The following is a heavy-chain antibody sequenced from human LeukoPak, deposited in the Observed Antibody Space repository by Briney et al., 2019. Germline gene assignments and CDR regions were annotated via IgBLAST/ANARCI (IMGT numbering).Heavy chain of an antibody. CDR1: GDSVSSNSAA. J-gene: IGHJ4*02. CDR3: ARDSSAMFDY. V-gene: IGHV6-1*01. D-gene: IGHD2-2*01. CDR2: TYYRSKLYN. Sequence: SHTLSLTCAISGDSVSSNSAAWHWIRQSPSTGIEWLGRTYYRSKLYNDYAISVKSRITINPDTSKNQFSLQLNSVTPEDTAVYCCARDSSAMFDYWGQGTLVTVSS.